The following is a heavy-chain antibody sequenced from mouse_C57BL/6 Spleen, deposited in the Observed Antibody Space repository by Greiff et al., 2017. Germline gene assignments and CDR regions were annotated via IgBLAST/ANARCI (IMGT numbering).Heavy chain of an antibody. Sequence: EVMLVESGGGLVKPGGSLKLSCAASGFTFSDYGMHWVRQAPEKGLEWVAYISSGSSTIYYADTVKGRFTISRDNAKNTLFLQMTSLRSEDTAMYYCAREDFYYGSSGYFDVWGTGTTVTVSS. D-gene: IGHD1-1*01. J-gene: IGHJ1*03. CDR3: AREDFYYGSSGYFDV. CDR1: GFTFSDYG. V-gene: IGHV5-17*01. CDR2: ISSGSSTI.